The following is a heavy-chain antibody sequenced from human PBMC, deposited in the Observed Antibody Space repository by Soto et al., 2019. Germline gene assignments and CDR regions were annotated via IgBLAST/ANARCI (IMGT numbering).Heavy chain of an antibody. Sequence: KSSETLSLTCTVSGYAISIGYHWACSRQPPGKGLEWLWSVHYSGNTYYNPSLKSRLTISVDKSKNQFSLNLSSVTAADTAVYYCARQDRVVAEGRWFDPWGPGSLVTVSS. CDR2: VHYSGNT. D-gene: IGHD2-15*01. CDR1: GYAISIGYH. CDR3: ARQDRVVAEGRWFDP. V-gene: IGHV4-38-2*02. J-gene: IGHJ5*01.